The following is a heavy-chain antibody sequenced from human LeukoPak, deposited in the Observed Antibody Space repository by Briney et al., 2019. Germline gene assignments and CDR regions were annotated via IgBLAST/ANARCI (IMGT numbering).Heavy chain of an antibody. CDR1: GGTFSSYA. V-gene: IGHV1-69*13. J-gene: IGHJ6*03. CDR2: IIPIFGTA. CDR3: ARDTRVATRDYYYYMDV. Sequence: SVTVSCKASGGTFSSYAISWVRQAPGQGLEWMGGIIPIFGTANYAQKFQGRVTITADESTSTAYMELSSLRSEDTAVYYCARDTRVATRDYYYYMDVWGKGTTVTISS. D-gene: IGHD5-12*01.